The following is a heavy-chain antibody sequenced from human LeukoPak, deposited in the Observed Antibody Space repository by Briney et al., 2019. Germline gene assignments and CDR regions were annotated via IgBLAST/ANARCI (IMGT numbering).Heavy chain of an antibody. J-gene: IGHJ4*02. D-gene: IGHD6-13*01. Sequence: PGRSLRLSCAASGITFDDYAMHWVRQAPGKGLEWVSGISWNSGSIGYADSVKGRFTISRDNAKNSLYLQMNSLRAEDTALYYCAKDPSSSWYYFDYWGQGTLVTVSS. CDR2: ISWNSGSI. V-gene: IGHV3-9*01. CDR1: GITFDDYA. CDR3: AKDPSSSWYYFDY.